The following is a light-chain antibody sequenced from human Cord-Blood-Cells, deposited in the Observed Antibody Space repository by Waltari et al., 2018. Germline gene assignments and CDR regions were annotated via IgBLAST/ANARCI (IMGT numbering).Light chain of an antibody. CDR2: AVS. V-gene: IGLV2-11*01. J-gene: IGLJ3*02. CDR1: SSDVGGYNY. Sequence: QSALTQPRSVSGSPGQSVTISCTGTSSDVGGYNYVSWYQQHPGKPPKLMIYAVSKRPSGVPDRFSGSKSGNTASLTISGLQAEDEADYYCCSYAGSYTWVFGGGTKLTVL. CDR3: CSYAGSYTWV.